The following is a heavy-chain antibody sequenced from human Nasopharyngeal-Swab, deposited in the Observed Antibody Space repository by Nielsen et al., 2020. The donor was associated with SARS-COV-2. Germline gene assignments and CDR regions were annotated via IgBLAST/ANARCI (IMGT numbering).Heavy chain of an antibody. CDR1: GFTFSSYA. CDR3: ARDLERYYDISTGYYSNYYYGMDV. J-gene: IGHJ6*02. CDR2: ISYDGSNK. V-gene: IGHV3-30-3*01. D-gene: IGHD3-9*01. Sequence: GESLKISCAASGFTFSSYAMHWVRQAPGKGLEWVAVISYDGSNKYYADSVKGRFTISRDNSKNTLYLQMNSLRAEDTAVYYCARDLERYYDISTGYYSNYYYGMDVWGQGTTVTVSS.